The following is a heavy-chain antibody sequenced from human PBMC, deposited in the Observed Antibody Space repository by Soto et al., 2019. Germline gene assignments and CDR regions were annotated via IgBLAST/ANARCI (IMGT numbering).Heavy chain of an antibody. D-gene: IGHD2-15*01. CDR3: ARSSPFFDY. CDR1: GGSISSYY. V-gene: IGHV4-59*01. Sequence: ASETLSLTCTVSGGSISSYYWSWIRQPPGKGLEWIGYIYYSGSTNYNPSLKSRVTISVDTSKNQFSLKLSSVTAADTAVYYCARSSPFFDYWGQGTLVTVSS. J-gene: IGHJ4*02. CDR2: IYYSGST.